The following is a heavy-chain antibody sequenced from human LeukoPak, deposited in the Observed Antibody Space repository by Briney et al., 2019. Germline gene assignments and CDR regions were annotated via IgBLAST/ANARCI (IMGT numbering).Heavy chain of an antibody. CDR3: VRGYSRGWKFFDY. CDR1: GYTFTYYY. D-gene: IGHD6-19*01. Sequence: ASVTVSFKASGYTFTYYYIHWVRQAPGQGLAWMGWINPNSGGTDYAQKFQGRVTMTRDTPIGTAYMELSRLRSGGTAVYYCVRGYSRGWKFFDYWGQGTRVTVSS. J-gene: IGHJ4*02. CDR2: INPNSGGT. V-gene: IGHV1-2*02.